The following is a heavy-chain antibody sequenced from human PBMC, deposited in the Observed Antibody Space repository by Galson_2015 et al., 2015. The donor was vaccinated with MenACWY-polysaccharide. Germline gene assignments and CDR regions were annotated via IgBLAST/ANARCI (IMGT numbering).Heavy chain of an antibody. Sequence: CAISGDSVSSNSAAWNWIRQSPSRGLEWLGRTYYRSRWYNDYATSVKSRISIKADTPKNQFSLQLNSVTPEDTALYYCTRSIHISGWGGDFESWGRGTLVTVSS. CDR2: TYYRSRWYN. V-gene: IGHV6-1*01. CDR1: GDSVSSNSAA. CDR3: TRSIHISGWGGDFES. D-gene: IGHD6-19*01. J-gene: IGHJ4*02.